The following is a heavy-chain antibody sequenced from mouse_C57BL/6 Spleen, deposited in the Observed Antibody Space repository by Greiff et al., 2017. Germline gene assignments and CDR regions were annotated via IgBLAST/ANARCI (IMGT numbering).Heavy chain of an antibody. D-gene: IGHD1-1*01. J-gene: IGHJ3*01. CDR1: GYTFTSYW. CDR3: ARVKYYGSSGFAY. Sequence: QVQLQQPGAELVMPGASVKLSCKASGYTFTSYWMHWVKQRPGQGLEWIGEIDPSDSYTNYNQKFKGKSTLTVDKSSSTAYMQLSSLTSEDSAVYDYARVKYYGSSGFAYWGQGTLVTVSA. V-gene: IGHV1-69*01. CDR2: IDPSDSYT.